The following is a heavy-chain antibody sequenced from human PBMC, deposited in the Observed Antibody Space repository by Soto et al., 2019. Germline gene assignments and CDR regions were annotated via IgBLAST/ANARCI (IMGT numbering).Heavy chain of an antibody. CDR2: ISSSSSTI. D-gene: IGHD2-15*01. CDR1: GFTFSSYS. CDR3: ARNPHLGYCSGGSCYPGFYYYYGMDV. Sequence: EVQLVESGGGLVQPGGSLRLSCAASGFTFSSYSMNWVRQAPGKGLEWVSYISSSSSTIYYADSVKGRFTISRDNAKNSLNLQMNSLRDEDTAVYYCARNPHLGYCSGGSCYPGFYYYYGMDVWGQGTTVTVSS. J-gene: IGHJ6*02. V-gene: IGHV3-48*02.